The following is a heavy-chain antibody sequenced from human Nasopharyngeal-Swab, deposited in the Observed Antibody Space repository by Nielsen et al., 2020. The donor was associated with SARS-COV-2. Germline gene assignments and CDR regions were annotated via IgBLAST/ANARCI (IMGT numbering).Heavy chain of an antibody. D-gene: IGHD3-16*01. J-gene: IGHJ6*02. Sequence: SETLSLTCTVSGGSISSYYWSWIRQPPGKGLEWIGYIYYSGSTNYNPSLKSRVTISVDTSKNQFSLKLSSVTAADTAVYYCARGRRITTPYGMDVWGQGTTVTVSS. CDR1: GGSISSYY. CDR2: IYYSGST. V-gene: IGHV4-59*12. CDR3: ARGRRITTPYGMDV.